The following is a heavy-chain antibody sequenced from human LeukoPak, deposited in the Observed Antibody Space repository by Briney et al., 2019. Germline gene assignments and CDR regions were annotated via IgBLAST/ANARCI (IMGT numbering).Heavy chain of an antibody. CDR2: IYYSGST. CDR1: GGSISSSSYY. V-gene: IGHV4-39*07. Sequence: PSETLSLTCTVSGGSISSSSYYWGWIRQPPGKGLEWIGSIYYSGSTYYNPSLKSRVTISVDTSKNQFSLKLSSVTAADTAVHYCARGGGVRRHNWFDPWGQGTLVTVSS. CDR3: ARGGGVRRHNWFDP. J-gene: IGHJ5*02.